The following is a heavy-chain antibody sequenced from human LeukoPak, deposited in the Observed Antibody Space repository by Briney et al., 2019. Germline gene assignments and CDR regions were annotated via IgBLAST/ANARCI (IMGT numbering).Heavy chain of an antibody. CDR2: IKQDGSEK. V-gene: IGHV3-7*03. CDR1: GFTFTSYW. Sequence: GVSLRLSCATSGFTFTSYWMTWVRQAPGKGLEWVANIKQDGSEKYYVGSVKGRFTISRDNAKNSLYLQMSSLRAEDTAVYYCARAMDIWGQGTMVTVSS. J-gene: IGHJ3*02. CDR3: ARAMDI.